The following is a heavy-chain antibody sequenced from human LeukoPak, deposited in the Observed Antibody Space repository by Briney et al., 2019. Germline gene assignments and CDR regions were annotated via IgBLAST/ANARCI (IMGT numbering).Heavy chain of an antibody. D-gene: IGHD2-21*01. CDR1: GFTFSSYA. CDR2: ISGSGGST. Sequence: GGSLRLSCAASGFTFSSYAMSWVRQAPGKGLEWVSAISGSGGSTYYADSVKGRFTISRDNSKNTLYLQMNSLRAEDTAVYYCARACGGDCYSEGEDAFDIWGQGTMVTVSS. CDR3: ARACGGDCYSEGEDAFDI. J-gene: IGHJ3*02. V-gene: IGHV3-23*01.